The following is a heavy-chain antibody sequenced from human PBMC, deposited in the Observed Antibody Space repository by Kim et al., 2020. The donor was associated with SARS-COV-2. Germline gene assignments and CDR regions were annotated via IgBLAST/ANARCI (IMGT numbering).Heavy chain of an antibody. D-gene: IGHD3-10*01. V-gene: IGHV4-30-2*04. J-gene: IGHJ4*02. CDR3: ARDQVPK. Sequence: RSGSTYYTPSLKSRVTISVDTSKNQFSLKLSSVTAADTAVYYCARDQVPKWGQGTLVTVSS. CDR2: RSGST.